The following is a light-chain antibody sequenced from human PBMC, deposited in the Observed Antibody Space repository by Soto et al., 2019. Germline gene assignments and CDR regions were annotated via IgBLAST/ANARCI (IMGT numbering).Light chain of an antibody. V-gene: IGKV1-5*03. Sequence: DIQMTQSPSTLSASVGDKVTITCRASQSISSWLAWYQQKPGKAPKLLIYKASTLESGVPSNFSGSGSGTEFTLSISSLQPEDFATYYCQQYYSFPRTFGQGTKVDI. CDR3: QQYYSFPRT. J-gene: IGKJ1*01. CDR1: QSISSW. CDR2: KAS.